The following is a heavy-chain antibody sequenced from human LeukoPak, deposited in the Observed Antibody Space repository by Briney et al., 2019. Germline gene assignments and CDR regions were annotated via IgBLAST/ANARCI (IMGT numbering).Heavy chain of an antibody. CDR1: GYTFTSYY. D-gene: IGHD3-16*02. Sequence: ASVKVSCKASGYTFTSYYMHWVRQAPGQGLEWMGIINPSGGSTSYAQKFQGRVTMTRDMSTSTVYMELSSLRSEDTAVYYCAREVWARATIYDYVWWSYRPYYFDYWGQGTLVTVSS. J-gene: IGHJ4*02. CDR2: INPSGGST. CDR3: AREVWARATIYDYVWWSYRPYYFDY. V-gene: IGHV1-46*01.